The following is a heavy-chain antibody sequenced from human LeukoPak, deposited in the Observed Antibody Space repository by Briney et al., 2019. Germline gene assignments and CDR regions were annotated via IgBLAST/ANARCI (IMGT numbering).Heavy chain of an antibody. J-gene: IGHJ4*02. Sequence: PGGSLRLSCAASGFTSSSYAMHWVRQAPGKGLEWVAVISYDGSNKYYADSVKGRFTISRDNSKNTLYLQMNSLRAEDTAVYYCAGADSSGYYGQIDYWGQGTLVTVSS. CDR2: ISYDGSNK. CDR3: AGADSSGYYGQIDY. D-gene: IGHD3-22*01. V-gene: IGHV3-30-3*01. CDR1: GFTSSSYA.